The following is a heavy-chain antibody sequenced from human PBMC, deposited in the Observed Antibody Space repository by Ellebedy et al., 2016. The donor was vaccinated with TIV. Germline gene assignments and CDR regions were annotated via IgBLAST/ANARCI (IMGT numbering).Heavy chain of an antibody. CDR2: ISYDGNTK. CDR3: ARGHDASGYHSFEL. CDR1: GFPFNIYA. Sequence: GESLKISXAASGFPFNIYAIHWVRQTPGKGLEWLAVISYDGNTKYYADSVKGRFTISRDNAKNTLYLHINSLRAEDTAVYYCARGHDASGYHSFELWGRGTLVTVSS. J-gene: IGHJ2*01. V-gene: IGHV3-30-3*01. D-gene: IGHD3-22*01.